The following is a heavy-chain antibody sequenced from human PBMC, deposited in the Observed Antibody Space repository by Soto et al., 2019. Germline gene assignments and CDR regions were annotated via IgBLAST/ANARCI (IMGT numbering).Heavy chain of an antibody. D-gene: IGHD6-19*01. CDR3: ARSMAVAGTHYYYYYGMVV. CDR1: GYSFTSYW. V-gene: IGHV5-51*01. Sequence: GESLKISCKGSGYSFTSYWIGWVRQMPGKGLEWMGIIYPGDSDTRYSPSFQGQVTISADKSISTAYLQWSSLKASDTAMYYCARSMAVAGTHYYYYYGMVVWGQGTTVTVSS. CDR2: IYPGDSDT. J-gene: IGHJ6*02.